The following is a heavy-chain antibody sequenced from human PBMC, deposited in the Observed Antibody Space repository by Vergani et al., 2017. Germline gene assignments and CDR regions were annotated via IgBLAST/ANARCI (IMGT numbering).Heavy chain of an antibody. D-gene: IGHD6-19*01. CDR1: GVPIGSHSYY. V-gene: IGHV4-39*01. Sequence: QLQLQESGPGLVKPSETLSLTCTVSGVPIGSHSYYWGWIRQPPGKGLEWIGTIYYTGTTYYNEAHKSRLTISVDTSKNQFSLNLTSVTAADTAVYYCTRHGRSGWAGYFQHRGQGTLVTASS. J-gene: IGHJ1*01. CDR3: TRHGRSGWAGYFQH. CDR2: IYYTGTT.